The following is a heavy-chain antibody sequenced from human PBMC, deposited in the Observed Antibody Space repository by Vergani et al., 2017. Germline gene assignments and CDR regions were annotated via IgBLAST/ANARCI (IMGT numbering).Heavy chain of an antibody. Sequence: QVQLQQWGAGLLKPSETLSLTCAVYGGSFSGYYWSWIRQPPGKGLEWIGEINHSGSTNYNPSLKSRGTRSVDTSKNQFSLKLSSVTAADTAVYYCARGLLWYSSSWWFDPWGQGTLVTVSS. J-gene: IGHJ5*02. CDR1: GGSFSGYY. D-gene: IGHD6-13*01. CDR3: ARGLLWYSSSWWFDP. CDR2: INHSGST. V-gene: IGHV4-34*01.